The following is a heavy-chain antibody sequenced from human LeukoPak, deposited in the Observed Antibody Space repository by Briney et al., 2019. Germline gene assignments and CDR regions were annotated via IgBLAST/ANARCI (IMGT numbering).Heavy chain of an antibody. CDR1: GGSISSYY. J-gene: IGHJ4*02. CDR2: ISYTGST. CDR3: ARGSVYFDS. Sequence: SETLSLTCPVSGGSISSYYVSWIRQPPGKGLEWIGYISYTGSTDYNPSLRSRVTISVDMSKNQFSLKVSSVTAADTAVYYCARGSVYFDSWGRGTLVTVSS. V-gene: IGHV4-59*01.